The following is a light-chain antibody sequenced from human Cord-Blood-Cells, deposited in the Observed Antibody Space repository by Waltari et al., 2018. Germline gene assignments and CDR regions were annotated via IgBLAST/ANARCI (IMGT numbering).Light chain of an antibody. CDR2: DVS. V-gene: IGLV2-14*01. Sequence: QSALTQPASVSGSPGQSITISCTGTSSDVGGYNYVSWYQQHPGKAPNLMIYDVSKRPSGVSNPFSGSKSGNTASLTISGLQAEDEADYYCSSYTSSSTWVFGGGTKLTVL. J-gene: IGLJ3*02. CDR1: SSDVGGYNY. CDR3: SSYTSSSTWV.